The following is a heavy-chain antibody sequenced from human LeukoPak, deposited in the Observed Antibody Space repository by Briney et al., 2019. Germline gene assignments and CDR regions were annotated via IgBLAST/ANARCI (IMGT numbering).Heavy chain of an antibody. D-gene: IGHD2-15*01. Sequence: ASVKVSCKASGYTFTSYYMHWVRQASGQGLEWMGLINPSGGSTSYAQKFQGGVTMTRDTSTNTVYMELSSLRSEDTAVYYCARDGPYCSGGSCYPQYYFDYWGQGTLVTVSS. J-gene: IGHJ4*02. CDR1: GYTFTSYY. CDR3: ARDGPYCSGGSCYPQYYFDY. V-gene: IGHV1-46*01. CDR2: INPSGGST.